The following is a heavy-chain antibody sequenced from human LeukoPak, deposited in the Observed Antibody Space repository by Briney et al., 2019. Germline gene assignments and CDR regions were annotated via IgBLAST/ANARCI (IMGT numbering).Heavy chain of an antibody. D-gene: IGHD3-22*01. CDR3: AREREWLRDPILLLDH. Sequence: GGSLRLSCAASGFTFSSYAMHWVRQAPGKGLEWVAVISYDGSNKYYADSVKGRFTISRDNSKNTLYLQMNSLRAEDTAVYYCAREREWLRDPILLLDHRGQGTLVTVSS. CDR2: ISYDGSNK. J-gene: IGHJ4*02. V-gene: IGHV3-30-3*01. CDR1: GFTFSSYA.